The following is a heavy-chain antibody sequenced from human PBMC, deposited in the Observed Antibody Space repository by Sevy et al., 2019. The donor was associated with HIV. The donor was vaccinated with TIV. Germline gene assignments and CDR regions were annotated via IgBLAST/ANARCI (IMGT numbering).Heavy chain of an antibody. CDR1: GFTFSSYA. Sequence: GESLKISCAASGFTFSSYAMSWVRQAPGKGLEWVSTISGSGGSTYYADSVKGRFTISRDNFKNTLYLQMNSLRAEDTAVYYCAIPGTYYYDGSGYYYQVPSDYWGQGTLVTVSS. D-gene: IGHD3-22*01. CDR2: ISGSGGST. CDR3: AIPGTYYYDGSGYYYQVPSDY. V-gene: IGHV3-23*01. J-gene: IGHJ4*02.